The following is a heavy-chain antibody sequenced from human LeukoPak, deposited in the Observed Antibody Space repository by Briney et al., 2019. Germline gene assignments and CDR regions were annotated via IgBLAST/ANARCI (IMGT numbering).Heavy chain of an antibody. CDR3: ARFPKSGYSYGYYFDY. V-gene: IGHV3-20*04. J-gene: IGHJ4*02. Sequence: PRGSLRLSCAASGFTFDDYGMSWLRQAPGKGLEWVSGINWNGGSTGYADSVKGRFTVSRDNAKNSLYLQMNSLRAEDTALYYCARFPKSGYSYGYYFDYWGQGTLVTVSS. CDR1: GFTFDDYG. CDR2: INWNGGST. D-gene: IGHD5-18*01.